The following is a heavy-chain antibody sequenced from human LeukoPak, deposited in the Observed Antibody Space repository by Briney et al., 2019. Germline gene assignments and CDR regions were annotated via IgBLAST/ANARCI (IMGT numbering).Heavy chain of an antibody. J-gene: IGHJ4*02. V-gene: IGHV3-11*01. CDR3: ARRASGGRCFDY. D-gene: IGHD2-15*01. Sequence: PGVSLRLSCAVSGFTFSDCYMSWIRQAPGKGLEWVSYISSGGSTISHADSVKGRFTISRDNAENSLYLQMNSLRAEDTAVYYCARRASGGRCFDYWGQGTLVTVSS. CDR1: GFTFSDCY. CDR2: ISSGGSTI.